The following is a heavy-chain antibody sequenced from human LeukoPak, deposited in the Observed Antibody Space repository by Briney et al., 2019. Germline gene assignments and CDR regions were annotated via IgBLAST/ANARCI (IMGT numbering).Heavy chain of an antibody. D-gene: IGHD4-17*01. CDR2: IYPDDSAT. J-gene: IGHJ4*02. CDR3: AVRTAVTKLEPNPFDY. V-gene: IGHV5-51*01. Sequence: GESLKISCKGSGYSFTSYRIGWVRQMPGKGLEWMGIIYPDDSATKYSPSFQGQVTISADKSIDTAYLQWSNLKASDTAMYYCAVRTAVTKLEPNPFDYWGQGTLVTVSS. CDR1: GYSFTSYR.